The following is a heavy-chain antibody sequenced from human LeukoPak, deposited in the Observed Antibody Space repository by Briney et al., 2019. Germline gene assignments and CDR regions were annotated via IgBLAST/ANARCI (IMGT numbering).Heavy chain of an antibody. CDR1: GYSFAIYW. V-gene: IGHV5-51*01. D-gene: IGHD6-6*01. CDR3: ARQYSSSSGGDY. CDR2: IYPGDSDT. J-gene: IGHJ4*02. Sequence: GESLKISCEGSGYSFAIYWIGWGRQMPGKGLEWMGIIYPGDSDTRYSPSFQGQVTISADTSISTAYLQWSSLEASDTAMYYCARQYSSSSGGDYWGQGTLVTVSS.